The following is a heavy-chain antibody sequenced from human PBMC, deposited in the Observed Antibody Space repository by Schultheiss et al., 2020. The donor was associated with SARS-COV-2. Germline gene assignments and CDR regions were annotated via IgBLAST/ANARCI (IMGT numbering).Heavy chain of an antibody. D-gene: IGHD1-1*01. V-gene: IGHV3-23*01. CDR2: VSGSGDST. J-gene: IGHJ4*02. CDR3: RKDWKASPN. CDR1: GFTFSNAW. Sequence: GGSLRLSCAASGFTFSNAWMSWVRQAPGKGLEWVSSVSGSGDSTYYADSVKGRFTISRDNSKNTMYLQMNSLRADDTAVYYCRKDWKASPNWGQGTLVTVSS.